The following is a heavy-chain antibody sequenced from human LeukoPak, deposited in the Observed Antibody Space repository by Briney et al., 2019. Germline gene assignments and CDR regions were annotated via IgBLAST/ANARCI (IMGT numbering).Heavy chain of an antibody. CDR3: ARDDCSSTSCYDVFDI. CDR1: GFTFSSYS. Sequence: GSLRLSCAASGFTFSSYSMNWVRQAPGKGLEWVSYITSSSSTIYYADSVKGRFTISRDNAKNSLYLQMNSLRAEDTAVYYCARDDCSSTSCYDVFDIWGQGTMVTVSS. V-gene: IGHV3-48*04. D-gene: IGHD2-2*01. J-gene: IGHJ3*02. CDR2: ITSSSSTI.